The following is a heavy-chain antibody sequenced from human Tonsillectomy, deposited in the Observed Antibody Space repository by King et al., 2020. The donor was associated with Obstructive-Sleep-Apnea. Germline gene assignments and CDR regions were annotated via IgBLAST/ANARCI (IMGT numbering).Heavy chain of an antibody. CDR3: AKDLSGNGPV. CDR1: GYSINRGYY. CDR2: VYYTGDT. D-gene: IGHD2-8*01. Sequence: QMQLQESGPGLVRPSETLSLTCSVSGYSINRGYYWGWVRQPPGKGPEWIGSVYYTGDTFYNPPFKSRVVISRDTSRNQFSLRLTSLTAADTALFFCAKDLSGNGPVWGHGTTVIVSS. V-gene: IGHV4-38-2*02. J-gene: IGHJ6*02.